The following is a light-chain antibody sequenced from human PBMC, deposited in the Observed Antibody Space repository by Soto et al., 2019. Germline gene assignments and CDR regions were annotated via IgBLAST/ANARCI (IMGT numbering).Light chain of an antibody. CDR1: SSDVGGYNY. CDR2: DVS. Sequence: QSVLTQPRSVSGSPGQSVTISCTGTSSDVGGYNYVSWYRQHPGKAPKLMIYDVSKRPSGVPDRFSGSKSGNTASLTISGLQAEDEADYYCCSYAGSYTYVFGSGTKVTVL. J-gene: IGLJ1*01. CDR3: CSYAGSYTYV. V-gene: IGLV2-11*01.